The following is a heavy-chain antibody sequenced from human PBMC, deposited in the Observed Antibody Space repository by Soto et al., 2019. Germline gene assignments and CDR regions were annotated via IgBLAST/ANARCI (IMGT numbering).Heavy chain of an antibody. CDR2: ISYDCSNK. V-gene: IGHV3-30*18. CDR3: AKVQCSSTSCYPNYYYYYGMDV. CDR1: GFTFSSYG. D-gene: IGHD2-2*01. Sequence: VQLVESGGGVVQPERSLRLSCEVSGFTFSSYGMHWVRQAPGKGLEWVTVISYDCSNKYYADSVKGRFTISRDNSKNTLYLQMNSLRADDTAVYYCAKVQCSSTSCYPNYYYYYGMDVWCQGTTVTVSS. J-gene: IGHJ6*02.